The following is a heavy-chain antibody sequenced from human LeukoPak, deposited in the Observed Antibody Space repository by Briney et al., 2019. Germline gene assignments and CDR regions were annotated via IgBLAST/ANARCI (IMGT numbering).Heavy chain of an antibody. J-gene: IGHJ4*02. CDR1: GYTFTGYY. CDR2: INPNSGGT. V-gene: IGHV1-2*06. D-gene: IGHD3-3*01. Sequence: GALVKVSCKASGYTFTGYYMHWVRQAPGQGLEWKGRINPNSGGTNYAQKFQGRVTMTRDTSISTAYMELSRLRSDDTAVYYCARGGADYDFWSGYFDYWGQGTLVTVSS. CDR3: ARGGADYDFWSGYFDY.